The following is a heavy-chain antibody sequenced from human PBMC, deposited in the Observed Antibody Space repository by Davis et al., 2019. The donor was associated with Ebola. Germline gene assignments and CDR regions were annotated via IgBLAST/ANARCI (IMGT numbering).Heavy chain of an antibody. CDR3: AISDYSTPSYFFFMHV. D-gene: IGHD4-11*01. Sequence: KISCAASGGTFSSYAISWVRQAPGQGLEWMGRIIPILGIANYAQNFQGRVVMTADQSTNTAYMELSSLKSEDTAVYYCAISDYSTPSYFFFMHVWGQGTTVTVSS. CDR2: IIPILGIA. J-gene: IGHJ6*02. CDR1: GGTFSSYA. V-gene: IGHV1-69*04.